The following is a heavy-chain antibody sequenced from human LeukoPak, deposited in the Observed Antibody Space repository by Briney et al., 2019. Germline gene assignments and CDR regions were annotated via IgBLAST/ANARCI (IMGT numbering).Heavy chain of an antibody. J-gene: IGHJ4*02. CDR2: ISSGSSYI. D-gene: IGHD6-13*01. CDR3: ARDRIAAAGAGLDY. CDR1: GFTFSSYS. Sequence: GGSLRLSCAASGFTFSSYSMNWVRQAPGKGLEWVSSISSGSSYIYYADSVKGRFTISRDNAKNSLYLQMNSLRAEDTAVYYCARDRIAAAGAGLDYWGQGTLVTVSS. V-gene: IGHV3-21*01.